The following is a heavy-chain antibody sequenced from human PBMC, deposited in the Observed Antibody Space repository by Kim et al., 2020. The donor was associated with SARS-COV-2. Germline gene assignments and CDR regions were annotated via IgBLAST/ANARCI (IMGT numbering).Heavy chain of an antibody. D-gene: IGHD6-13*01. CDR1: GFTFSSYS. CDR3: AREMSPTSYSSSWYVDSGAGHDY. J-gene: IGHJ4*02. CDR2: ISSSMSYI. Sequence: GGSLRLSCAASGFTFSSYSMNWVRQAPGKGLEWVSSISSSMSYIYYADSVKGRFTISRDNAKNSLYLQMNSLRAEDTAVYYCAREMSPTSYSSSWYVDSGAGHDYWGQGTLVTGSS. V-gene: IGHV3-21*04.